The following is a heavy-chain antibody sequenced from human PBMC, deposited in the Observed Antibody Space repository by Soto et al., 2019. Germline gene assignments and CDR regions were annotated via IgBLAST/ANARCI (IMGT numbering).Heavy chain of an antibody. CDR3: ASRTDRSGGSCYSRGYYYGMEV. D-gene: IGHD2-15*01. CDR2: IYPGDSGS. CDR1: GYSFTSYW. Sequence: PGESLKSSCKGSGYSFTSYWIGWVRQMAGEGLEWVGIIYPGDSGSRYSPSFQGQVTISADKSISTAYLQWSSLKASDTAMYYCASRTDRSGGSCYSRGYYYGMEVWGQGTTVTVSS. J-gene: IGHJ6*01. V-gene: IGHV5-51*01.